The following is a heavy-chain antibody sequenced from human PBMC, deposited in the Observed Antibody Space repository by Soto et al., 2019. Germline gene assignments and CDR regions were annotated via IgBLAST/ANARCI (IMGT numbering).Heavy chain of an antibody. CDR2: IYWDDDK. CDR3: IQSRCGGDCLQSYASHYYYGMDV. J-gene: IGHJ6*02. V-gene: IGHV2-5*02. CDR1: GFSLSTRGLG. D-gene: IGHD2-21*02. Sequence: QITLKESGPTLVKPTQTLTLTCTFSGFSLSTRGLGVAWIGQPPGKALEWLALIYWDDDKRYSPSLRSRLTLSKDTSKNQVVLTMTNMDPVDTATYYCIQSRCGGDCLQSYASHYYYGMDVWGQGTTVTVSS.